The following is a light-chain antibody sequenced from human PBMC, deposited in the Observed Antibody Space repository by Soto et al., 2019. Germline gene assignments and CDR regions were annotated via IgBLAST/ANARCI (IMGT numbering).Light chain of an antibody. J-gene: IGKJ1*01. CDR2: QTS. CDR1: QYINTR. Sequence: IVLTQSRETVYTFPGDRVTLSCMASQYINTRLAWYQHRPGQAPRLLIYQTSIRAAGIPARFSVSGTGTDFTFACSDGHPEDFAFYYCQQPHRWPGTFGEGTKVDIK. V-gene: IGKV3-11*01. CDR3: QQPHRWPGT.